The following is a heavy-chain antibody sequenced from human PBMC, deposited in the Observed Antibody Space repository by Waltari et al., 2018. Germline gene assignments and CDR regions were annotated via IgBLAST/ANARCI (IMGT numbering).Heavy chain of an antibody. CDR2: INHSGIT. V-gene: IGHV4-34*01. D-gene: IGHD3-9*01. Sequence: QVQLQQWGAGLLKPSETLSLTCAVYGGSFSGYYWSWIRQPPGKGLEWIGEINHSGITNDNPSRKSRVTISVDTSKNQCSLKLSSVTAADTAVYYCASAEVLRYCDWLSNDAFDIWGQGTMVTVSS. CDR3: ASAEVLRYCDWLSNDAFDI. J-gene: IGHJ3*02. CDR1: GGSFSGYY.